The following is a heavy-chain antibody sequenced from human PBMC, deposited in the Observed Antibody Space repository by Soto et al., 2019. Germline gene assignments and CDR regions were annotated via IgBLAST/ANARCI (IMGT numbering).Heavy chain of an antibody. D-gene: IGHD1-7*01. CDR3: VRGELRPRFDY. V-gene: IGHV3-30*03. J-gene: IGHJ4*02. CDR2: ISYDGSNK. CDR1: GFTFSTYG. Sequence: PGGSLRLSCAASGFTFSTYGMHWVRQAPGKGLEWVAVISYDGSNKYYADSVKGRFTISRDNSKNTLSLQMNSLRVEDTAVYYCVRGELRPRFDYWGQGTLVTVSS.